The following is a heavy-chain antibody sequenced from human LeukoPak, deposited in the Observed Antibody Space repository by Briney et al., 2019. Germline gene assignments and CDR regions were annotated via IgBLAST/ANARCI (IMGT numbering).Heavy chain of an antibody. J-gene: IGHJ4*02. CDR2: ISYDGSNK. CDR1: GFTFSSYG. V-gene: IGHV3-30*18. D-gene: IGHD2-15*01. Sequence: GGSLRLSCAASGFTFSSYGMHWVRQAPGKGLEWVAVISYDGSNKYYADSVEGRFTISRDNSKNTLYLQMNSLRAEDTAVYYCAKEGYCSGGSCPYGYWGQGTLVTVSS. CDR3: AKEGYCSGGSCPYGY.